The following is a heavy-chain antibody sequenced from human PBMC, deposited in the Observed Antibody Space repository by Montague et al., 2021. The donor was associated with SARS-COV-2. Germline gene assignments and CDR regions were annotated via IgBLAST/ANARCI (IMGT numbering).Heavy chain of an antibody. CDR2: ISWNSASK. D-gene: IGHD2-15*01. V-gene: IGHV3-9*01. CDR3: IRETCSGANCFLDY. Sequence: SLRLSCAASGFTVGDHAMYWVRQGPGNGLEWVAGISWNSASKGHADAVKGRFTISKDISKNSLLLTMNSLRVEDTALYYCIRETCSGANCFLDYWGQGTLVTVSS. CDR1: GFTVGDHA. J-gene: IGHJ4*02.